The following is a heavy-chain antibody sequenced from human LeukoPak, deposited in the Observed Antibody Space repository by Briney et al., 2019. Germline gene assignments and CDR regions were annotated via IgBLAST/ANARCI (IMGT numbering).Heavy chain of an antibody. CDR1: GYGFANYF. CDR2: INPNDGTT. CDR3: ARSFGAAEVDH. Sequence: GASVKVSCKTSGYGFANYFLHWVRQAPGQGLEWVGTINPNDGTTTYAQKIQDRVTLTRDTSTSTVYMDLSGLTSEDTAFYYCARSFGAAEVDHWGQGTLVTVSS. D-gene: IGHD3-16*01. V-gene: IGHV1-46*01. J-gene: IGHJ5*02.